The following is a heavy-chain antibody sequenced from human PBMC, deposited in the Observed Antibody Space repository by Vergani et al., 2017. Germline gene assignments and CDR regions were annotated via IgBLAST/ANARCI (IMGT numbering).Heavy chain of an antibody. Sequence: QVQLVQSGAEVKKPGASVMVSCKASGYTFTGYYMHWVRQAPGQGLEWMGWSNPNSGGTNYAQKFQGRVTMTRDTSISTAYMELSRLRSDDTAVYYCARDRTTLLTGVGNWFDPWGQGTLVTVSS. CDR3: ARDRTTLLTGVGNWFDP. D-gene: IGHD7-27*01. CDR2: SNPNSGGT. V-gene: IGHV1-2*02. J-gene: IGHJ5*02. CDR1: GYTFTGYY.